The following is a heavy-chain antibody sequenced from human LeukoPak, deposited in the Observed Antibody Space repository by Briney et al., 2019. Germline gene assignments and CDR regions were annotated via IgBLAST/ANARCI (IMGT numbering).Heavy chain of an antibody. V-gene: IGHV3-21*01. CDR3: ARDLGGSWYALDY. CDR2: ISSSSSYI. Sequence: GGSLRLSCAASGFTFSNYAMSWVRQAPGKGLEWVSSISSSSSYIYYADSVKGLFTISRDNAKNSLYLQMNSLRAEDTAMYYCARDLGGSWYALDYWGQGTLVTVSS. D-gene: IGHD6-13*01. J-gene: IGHJ4*02. CDR1: GFTFSNYA.